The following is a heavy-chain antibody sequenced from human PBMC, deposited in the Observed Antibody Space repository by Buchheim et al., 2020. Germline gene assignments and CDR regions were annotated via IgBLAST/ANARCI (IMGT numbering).Heavy chain of an antibody. Sequence: EVQLLESGGGLVQRGGSLRLSCAASGFIFNNYWMSWVRQAPGKGLEWVANIKQDGSVKYYVDSVKGRFTISRDNTKNSLFVQMESLRDEDTAVYYCARIGYSSSSIDYWGQGTL. CDR2: IKQDGSVK. V-gene: IGHV3-7*01. CDR1: GFIFNNYW. D-gene: IGHD6-13*01. CDR3: ARIGYSSSSIDY. J-gene: IGHJ4*02.